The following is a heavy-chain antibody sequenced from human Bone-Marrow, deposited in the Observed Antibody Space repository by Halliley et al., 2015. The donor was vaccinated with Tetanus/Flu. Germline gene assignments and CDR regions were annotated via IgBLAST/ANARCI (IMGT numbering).Heavy chain of an antibody. CDR2: INSDGSGT. Sequence: SLRLSCAASGFTFSSYDMHWVRQTPGKGLVWVSRINSDGSGTNYVDSVKGRFTISRDNAKNTVYLQMNSLRAEDTAVYYCVRDGTKVRSDAFDIWGQGTMVTVSS. CDR3: VRDGTKVRSDAFDI. D-gene: IGHD1-26*01. J-gene: IGHJ3*02. CDR1: GFTFSSYD. V-gene: IGHV3-74*01.